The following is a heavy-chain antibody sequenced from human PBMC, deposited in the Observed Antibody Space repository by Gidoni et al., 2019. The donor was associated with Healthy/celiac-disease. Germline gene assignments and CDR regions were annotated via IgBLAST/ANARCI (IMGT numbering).Heavy chain of an antibody. D-gene: IGHD3-22*01. Sequence: EVQLVESGGGLVQPGGSLRLSCAASGFTFSSYWMHWVRQAPGKGLVWVSRINSDGSSTSYADSVKGRFTISRDNAKNTLYLQMSSLRAEDTAVYYCARGSAIGYYYDNYGMDVWGQGTTVTVSS. CDR3: ARGSAIGYYYDNYGMDV. CDR2: INSDGSST. J-gene: IGHJ6*02. CDR1: GFTFSSYW. V-gene: IGHV3-74*01.